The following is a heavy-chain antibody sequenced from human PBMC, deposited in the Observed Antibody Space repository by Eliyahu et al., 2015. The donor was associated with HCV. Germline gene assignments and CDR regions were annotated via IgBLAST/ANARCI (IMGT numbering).Heavy chain of an antibody. Sequence: EVHLVGSGGGLVQPGGSLRLSCAAXXLTFSNYWMNWVRQAPGKGLEWVANIKPDGSDENYVDSVKGRFTISRDNAKNSVSLQMNSLRAEDTAVYYCATISAAAFDYWGRGILVTVSS. CDR2: IKPDGSDE. V-gene: IGHV3-7*03. CDR1: XLTFSNYW. J-gene: IGHJ4*02. D-gene: IGHD6-13*01. CDR3: ATISAAAFDY.